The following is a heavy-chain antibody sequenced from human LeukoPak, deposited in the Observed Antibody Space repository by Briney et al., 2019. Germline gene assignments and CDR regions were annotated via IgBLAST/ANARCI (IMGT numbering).Heavy chain of an antibody. D-gene: IGHD3-3*02. V-gene: IGHV3-73*01. Sequence: GGSLGLSCAASGFTFSGSAVHWVRQASGKGLEWVGRIRSKTNNYATTYATSVKGRFTISRDDSKNTLYLQMNSLKTEDTAIYYCTTGIRGDWGQGTLVTASS. CDR3: TTGIRGD. J-gene: IGHJ4*02. CDR1: GFTFSGSA. CDR2: IRSKTNNYAT.